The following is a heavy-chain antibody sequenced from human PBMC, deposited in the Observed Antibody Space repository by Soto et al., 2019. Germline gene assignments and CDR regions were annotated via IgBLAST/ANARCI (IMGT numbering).Heavy chain of an antibody. Sequence: HVQLLESGPGLVKTSQTLSLTCSVSGDSISTVDYFWAWVHQPPGQALEYTGYIYKSRTTYYNPSFESRVAISLDTSKSQFSLNVTSLTAADTAVYFCARGRYCLTGRCFPNWFDSWGQGTLVTVSS. D-gene: IGHD2-15*01. J-gene: IGHJ5*01. CDR2: IYKSRTT. V-gene: IGHV4-30-4*01. CDR1: GDSISTVDYF. CDR3: ARGRYCLTGRCFPNWFDS.